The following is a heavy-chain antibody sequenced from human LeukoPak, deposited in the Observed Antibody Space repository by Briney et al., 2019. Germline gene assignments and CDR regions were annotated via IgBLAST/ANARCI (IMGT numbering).Heavy chain of an antibody. CDR1: GITVSTNY. J-gene: IGHJ5*02. Sequence: PGGSLRLSCAASGITVSTNYMSWVRQAPGKGLEWVAVIWFDGSNRNHADSVKGRFTISRDNSKNTLYLQMNSLRVEDTAVYFCVRDYCSGGSCYENNWFDPWGQGTLVTVSS. CDR3: VRDYCSGGSCYENNWFDP. D-gene: IGHD2-15*01. V-gene: IGHV3-33*08. CDR2: IWFDGSNR.